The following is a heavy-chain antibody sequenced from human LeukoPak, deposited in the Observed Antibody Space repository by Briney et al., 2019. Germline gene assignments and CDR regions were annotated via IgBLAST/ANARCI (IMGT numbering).Heavy chain of an antibody. J-gene: IGHJ5*02. V-gene: IGHV3-21*06. D-gene: IGHD2-2*01. CDR2: ITTSSRYI. Sequence: GGSLRLSCAASGFTLSTFDMNWVRQAPGKGLEWVSSITTSSRYIYYRDSVKGRFTISRDDAKNSLYLQMNSLTVEDTAVYYCARADCSGSTCYLRHSWFDPWGQGTLVTVSS. CDR3: ARADCSGSTCYLRHSWFDP. CDR1: GFTLSTFD.